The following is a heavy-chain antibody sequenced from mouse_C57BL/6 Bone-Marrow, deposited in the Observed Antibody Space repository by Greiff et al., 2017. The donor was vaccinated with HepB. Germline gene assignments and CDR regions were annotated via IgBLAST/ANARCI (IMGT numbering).Heavy chain of an antibody. CDR2: ISNLAYSI. Sequence: DVMLVESGGGLVQPGGSLKLSCAASGFTFSDYGMAWVRQAPRKGPEWVAFISNLAYSIYYADTVTGRFTISRENAKNTLYLEMSSLRSEDTAMYYRARDDGYLSYYAMDYWGQGTSVTVSS. D-gene: IGHD2-3*01. J-gene: IGHJ4*01. CDR1: GFTFSDYG. CDR3: ARDDGYLSYYAMDY. V-gene: IGHV5-15*01.